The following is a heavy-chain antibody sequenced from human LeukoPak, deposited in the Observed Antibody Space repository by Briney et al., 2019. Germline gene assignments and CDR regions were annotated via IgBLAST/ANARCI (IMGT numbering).Heavy chain of an antibody. J-gene: IGHJ4*02. CDR3: ARETGLDSASDYFDF. V-gene: IGHV4-39*07. CDR2: VYYTGAS. CDR1: GGSISSSSYY. Sequence: PSETLSLTCTVSGGSISSSSYYWGWIRQPPGKGLEWIGSVYYTGASYYNPSLKSRVTISIDTSKNQFSLKLNSVTAADTAVYYCARETGLDSASDYFDFWXQGTLVTVSS. D-gene: IGHD2-15*01.